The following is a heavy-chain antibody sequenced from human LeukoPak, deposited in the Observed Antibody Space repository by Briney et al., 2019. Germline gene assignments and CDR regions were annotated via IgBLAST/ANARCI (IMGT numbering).Heavy chain of an antibody. D-gene: IGHD3-22*01. CDR2: IHYSGIT. V-gene: IGHV4-39*01. J-gene: IGHJ5*02. CDR1: GGSISSSTYD. CDR3: ARRPHYYDSNES. Sequence: PSETLSLTCTVSGGSISSSTYDWGWIRQPPGKGLEWIGNIHYSGITHYNPSLKSRVTITVDPSKNQFSLKLSSVTAADTAVYFCARRPHYYDSNESWGQGTLVTVSS.